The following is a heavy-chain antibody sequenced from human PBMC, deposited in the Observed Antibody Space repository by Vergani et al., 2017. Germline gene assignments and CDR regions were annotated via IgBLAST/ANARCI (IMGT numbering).Heavy chain of an antibody. CDR1: GGSFSGYY. D-gene: IGHD6-19*01. CDR2: INHSGST. J-gene: IGHJ6*03. V-gene: IGHV4-34*01. CDR3: ARDSSGLYYMDV. Sequence: QVQLQQWGAGLLKPSETLSLTCAVYGGSFSGYYWSWIRQPSGKGLEWIGEINHSGSTNYNPSLKSRVTISVDTSKNQFSLKLSSVTAADTAVYYCARDSSGLYYMDVWGKGTTVTVSS.